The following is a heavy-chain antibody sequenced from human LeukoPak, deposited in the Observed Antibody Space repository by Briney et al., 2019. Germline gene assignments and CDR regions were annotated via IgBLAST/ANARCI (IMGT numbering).Heavy chain of an antibody. CDR3: ARRKYYDSGGYYPKYFDY. V-gene: IGHV5-51*01. Sequence: GESLKISCKGSRYSFTSYWISWVRQMPGKGLEWMGIIYPGDSDTRYSPSFQGQVTISADKSISTAYLQWSSLKASDTAMYYCARRKYYDSGGYYPKYFDYWGQGTLVTVSS. CDR2: IYPGDSDT. CDR1: RYSFTSYW. J-gene: IGHJ4*02. D-gene: IGHD3-22*01.